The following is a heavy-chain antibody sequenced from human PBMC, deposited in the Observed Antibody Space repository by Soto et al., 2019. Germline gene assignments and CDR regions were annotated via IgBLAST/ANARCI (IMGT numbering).Heavy chain of an antibody. D-gene: IGHD6-6*01. Sequence: SETLSLTCTVSGGSISSYYWSWIRQPPGKGLEWIGYIYYSGSTNYNPSLKSRVTISVDTSKNQFSLKLSSVTAADTAVYYCARDLRSAARPSAYYYYYMDVWGKGTTVTVSS. CDR3: ARDLRSAARPSAYYYYYMDV. CDR2: IYYSGST. CDR1: GGSISSYY. V-gene: IGHV4-59*01. J-gene: IGHJ6*03.